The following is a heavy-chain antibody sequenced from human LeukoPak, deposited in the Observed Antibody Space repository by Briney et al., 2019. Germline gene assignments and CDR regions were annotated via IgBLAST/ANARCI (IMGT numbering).Heavy chain of an antibody. Sequence: ASVKVSCKASGYTFTGCYMHWVRQAPGQGLEWMGWINPNSGGTNYAQKFQGWVTMTRDTSISTAYMELSRLRSDDTAVYYCARSRHNWFDPWGQGTLVTVSS. V-gene: IGHV1-2*04. CDR2: INPNSGGT. CDR3: ARSRHNWFDP. CDR1: GYTFTGCY. J-gene: IGHJ5*02.